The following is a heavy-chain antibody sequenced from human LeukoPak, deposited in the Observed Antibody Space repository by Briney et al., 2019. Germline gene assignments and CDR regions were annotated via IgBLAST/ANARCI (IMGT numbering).Heavy chain of an antibody. D-gene: IGHD6-19*01. Sequence: ASGKVSCKAAGYTFTDYYMHWVRQAPGQGLEWMGWINPNSGATNYAQKFQGRVTMTRDTSITTAYMELSRLISDDTAVYYCARVPLVNIAVAGFDYWGQGTLVTVSS. CDR1: GYTFTDYY. J-gene: IGHJ4*02. V-gene: IGHV1-2*02. CDR3: ARVPLVNIAVAGFDY. CDR2: INPNSGAT.